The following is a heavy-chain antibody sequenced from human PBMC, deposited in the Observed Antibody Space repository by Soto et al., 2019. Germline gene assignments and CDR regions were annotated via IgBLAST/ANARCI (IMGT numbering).Heavy chain of an antibody. D-gene: IGHD5-18*01. J-gene: IGHJ6*02. CDR2: IYYSGST. Sequence: SETLSLTCTVSGGSVSSGSYYWSWIRQPPGKGLEWIGYIYYSGSTNYNPSLKSRVTISADTSKNQFSLKLSSVTAADTAVYYCARDRIAMVGFWAYGMDVWGQGTTVTVSS. CDR1: GGSVSSGSYY. CDR3: ARDRIAMVGFWAYGMDV. V-gene: IGHV4-61*01.